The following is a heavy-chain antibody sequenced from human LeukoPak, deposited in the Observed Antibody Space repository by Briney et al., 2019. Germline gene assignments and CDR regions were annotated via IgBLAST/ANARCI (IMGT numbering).Heavy chain of an antibody. D-gene: IGHD6-13*01. CDR1: GFTFSSYA. CDR2: ISGSGGST. J-gene: IGHJ4*02. V-gene: IGHV3-23*01. Sequence: GGSLRLSCAASGFTFSSYARSWVRQAPGKGLEWVSAISGSGGSTYYADSVKGRFTISRDNSKNTLYLQMNSLRAEDTAVYYCAKVKAAAGTGGDYWGQGTLVTVSS. CDR3: AKVKAAAGTGGDY.